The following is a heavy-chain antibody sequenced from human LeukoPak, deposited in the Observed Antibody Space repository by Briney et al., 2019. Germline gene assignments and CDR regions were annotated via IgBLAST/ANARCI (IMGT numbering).Heavy chain of an antibody. V-gene: IGHV3-48*01. D-gene: IGHD3-9*01. J-gene: IGHJ6*04. CDR2: ISSSSSTI. CDR1: GFTFSSYS. Sequence: GGSLRLSCAASGFTFSSYSMNWVRQAPGKGLEWVSYISSSSSTIYYADSVKGRFTISRDNAKNSLYLQMNSLRAEDTAVYYCARDGYDMDLGVWGKGTTVTVSS. CDR3: ARDGYDMDLGV.